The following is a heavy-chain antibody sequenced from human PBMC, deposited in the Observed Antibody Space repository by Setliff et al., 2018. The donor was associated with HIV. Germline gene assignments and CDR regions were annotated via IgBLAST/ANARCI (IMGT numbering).Heavy chain of an antibody. CDR1: GYTFTNYY. J-gene: IGHJ4*02. D-gene: IGHD3-10*01. CDR2: INPSGGRT. CDR3: ARDPVSDYYGSGSYHGIDY. V-gene: IGHV1-46*01. Sequence: ASVKVSCKASGYTFTNYYIHWVRQAPGQGLEWMGLINPSGGRTNYAQKLQGRVTMTTDTSTSTAYMELRSLRSDDTAVYYCARDPVSDYYGSGSYHGIDYWGQGTLVTVSS.